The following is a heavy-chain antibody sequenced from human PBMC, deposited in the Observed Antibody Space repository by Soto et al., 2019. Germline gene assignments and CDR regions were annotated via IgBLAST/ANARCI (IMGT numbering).Heavy chain of an antibody. CDR3: AREGGTVGATAADY. Sequence: QVPLQESGPGLVKPSQTLSLTCTVSGGSISSGGHYWSWIRQHPGKGLEWIGYIYYSGSTYYNPSLKSRATISVDTSKNQFSLKLSSETAADTAVYYCAREGGTVGATAADYWGQGTLVTVSS. CDR2: IYYSGST. CDR1: GGSISSGGHY. D-gene: IGHD1-26*01. V-gene: IGHV4-31*03. J-gene: IGHJ4*02.